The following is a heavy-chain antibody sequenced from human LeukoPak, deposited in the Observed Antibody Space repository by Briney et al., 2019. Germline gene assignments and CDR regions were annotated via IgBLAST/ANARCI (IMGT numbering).Heavy chain of an antibody. Sequence: SVKVSCKASGGTFSSYAISWVRQAPGQGLEWMGGIIPIFGTANYAQKFQGRVTITADKSTSTAYMELSSLRSEDTAVYYCARSSIIAAAGPYCFDYRGQGTLVTVSS. J-gene: IGHJ4*02. V-gene: IGHV1-69*06. CDR2: IIPIFGTA. D-gene: IGHD6-13*01. CDR3: ARSSIIAAAGPYCFDY. CDR1: GGTFSSYA.